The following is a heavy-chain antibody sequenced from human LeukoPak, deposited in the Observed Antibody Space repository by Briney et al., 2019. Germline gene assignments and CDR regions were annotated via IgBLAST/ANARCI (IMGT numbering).Heavy chain of an antibody. CDR2: IYYSGDT. CDR3: VRGPYGASISKWFDP. J-gene: IGHJ5*02. D-gene: IGHD4/OR15-4a*01. CDR1: RGSISGYS. V-gene: IGHV4-59*01. Sequence: SETLSLTCTVSRGSISGYSWSWIRQSPGGGLEWIGYIYYSGDTAYNPSLRSRVTMSVDTSKNQFSLQLRSMTTADTAVYYCVRGPYGASISKWFDPWDQGTQVIVSP.